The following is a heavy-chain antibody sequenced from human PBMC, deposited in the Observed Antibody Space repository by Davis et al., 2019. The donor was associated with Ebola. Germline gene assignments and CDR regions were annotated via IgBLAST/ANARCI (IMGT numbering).Heavy chain of an antibody. J-gene: IGHJ5*02. D-gene: IGHD3-10*01. CDR1: GGSFSGNY. V-gene: IGHV4-34*01. CDR3: ARGGFVLWFGDRLSAAWFDP. Sequence: PGGSLRLSCAVYGGSFSGNYWSWIRQPPGKGLEWIGEINHSGSTNYNPSLKSRVTISVDTSKKQFSLKLRSVTAADTAVYYCARGGFVLWFGDRLSAAWFDPWGQGTLVTVSS. CDR2: INHSGST.